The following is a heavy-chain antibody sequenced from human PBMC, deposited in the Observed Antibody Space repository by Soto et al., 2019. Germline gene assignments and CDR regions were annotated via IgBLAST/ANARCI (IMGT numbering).Heavy chain of an antibody. V-gene: IGHV5-51*01. Sequence: GESLKISCKGSGYSFTSYWIGWVRQMPGKGLEWMGIIYPGDSDTRYSPSFQGQVTISADKSISTAYLQWSSLKASDTAMYYCARQRPSSSWFNAFDIWGQGTMVTVSS. CDR2: IYPGDSDT. CDR3: ARQRPSSSWFNAFDI. D-gene: IGHD6-13*01. J-gene: IGHJ3*02. CDR1: GYSFTSYW.